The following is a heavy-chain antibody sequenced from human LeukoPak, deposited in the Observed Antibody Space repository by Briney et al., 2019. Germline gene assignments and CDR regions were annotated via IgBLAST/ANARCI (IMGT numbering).Heavy chain of an antibody. CDR2: IIPIFGTA. CDR1: GGTFSSYA. D-gene: IGHD2-15*01. J-gene: IGHJ4*02. CDR3: ARTTPDAYCSGGSCYFDY. Sequence: ASVKVSCKASGGTFSSYAISWVRQAPGQGLEWMGGIIPIFGTANYAQKFQGRVTITADESTSTAYMELSSLRSEDTAVYYCARTTPDAYCSGGSCYFDYWGQGTLVTVSS. V-gene: IGHV1-69*13.